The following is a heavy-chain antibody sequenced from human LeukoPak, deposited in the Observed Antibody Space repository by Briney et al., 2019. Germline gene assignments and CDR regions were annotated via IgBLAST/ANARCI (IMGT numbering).Heavy chain of an antibody. D-gene: IGHD6-19*01. CDR1: GYTFTSYD. V-gene: IGHV1-8*01. Sequence: GASVKVSCKASGYTFTSYDINWVRQATGQGLEWMGWMNPNSGNTGYAQKFQGRVTMTRNTSISTAYMELSSLRSEDTAVYYRARVPRSAPYSSGWYRRHFDYWGQGTLVTVSS. CDR3: ARVPRSAPYSSGWYRRHFDY. CDR2: MNPNSGNT. J-gene: IGHJ4*02.